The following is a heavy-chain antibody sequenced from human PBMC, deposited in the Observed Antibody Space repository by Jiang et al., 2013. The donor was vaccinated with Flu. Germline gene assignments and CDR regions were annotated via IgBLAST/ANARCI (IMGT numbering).Heavy chain of an antibody. CDR1: RFTFNSYG. CDR3: AKDRIRYFYDNSGYYFDH. CDR2: ISFDGGSK. D-gene: IGHD3-22*01. J-gene: IGHJ4*02. Sequence: QLVESGEAWQPGRSLRLSCAASRFTFNSYGMHWVRQAPGKGLEWVAVISFDGGSKYYADSVKGRFTISRDNSKNTLYLQMSTLRAEDTAVYYCAKDRIRYFYDNSGYYFDHWGQGTLVTVSS. V-gene: IGHV3-30*18.